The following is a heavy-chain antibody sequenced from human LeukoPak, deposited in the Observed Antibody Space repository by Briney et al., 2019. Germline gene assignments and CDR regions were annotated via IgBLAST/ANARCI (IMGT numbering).Heavy chain of an antibody. Sequence: TSSETLSLTCTVSGGSISSSSYYWGWIRQPLGKGLEWIGSIYYSGSTYYNPSLKSRVTISVDTSKNQFSLKLSSVTAADTAVYYCARHAVAGIYYFDYWGQGTLVTVSS. CDR1: GGSISSSSYY. CDR3: ARHAVAGIYYFDY. V-gene: IGHV4-39*01. J-gene: IGHJ4*02. D-gene: IGHD6-19*01. CDR2: IYYSGST.